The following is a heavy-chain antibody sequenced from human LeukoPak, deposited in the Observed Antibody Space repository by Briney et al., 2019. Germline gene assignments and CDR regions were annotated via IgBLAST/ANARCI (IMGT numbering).Heavy chain of an antibody. V-gene: IGHV3-30*02. J-gene: IGHJ3*02. CDR2: IRYDGSNK. CDR1: GFTFSSYG. D-gene: IGHD2-21*01. CDR3: ATAPIKAGSAFDI. Sequence: QPGGSLRLSCAASGFTFSSYGMHWVRQAPGKGLEWVAFIRYDGSNKYYADSVKGRFTISRDNSKNTLYLQMNSLRAEDTAVYYCATAPIKAGSAFDIWGQGTMVTVSS.